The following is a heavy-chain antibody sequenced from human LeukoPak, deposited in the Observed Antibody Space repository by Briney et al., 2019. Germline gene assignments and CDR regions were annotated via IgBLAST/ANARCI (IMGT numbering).Heavy chain of an antibody. Sequence: GGSLRLSCAASGFTFSSYGMHWVRQAPGKGLEWVAVISYDGSNKYYADSVKGRFTISRDNSKNMLYLQMNSLRAEDTAVYYCAKDYYDKHPVYYFDYWGQGTLVTVSS. CDR3: AKDYYDKHPVYYFDY. V-gene: IGHV3-30*18. D-gene: IGHD3-22*01. CDR1: GFTFSSYG. J-gene: IGHJ4*02. CDR2: ISYDGSNK.